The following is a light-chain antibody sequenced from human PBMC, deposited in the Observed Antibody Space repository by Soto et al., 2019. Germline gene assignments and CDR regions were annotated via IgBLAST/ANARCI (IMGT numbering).Light chain of an antibody. Sequence: QSALTQPASVSGSPGQSITISCTGTSSDVGGYNYVSWFQQHPGKAPKLKIYEVSNRPSGVSNRFSGSKSGYTASLTISELQAEDEVDYYCTSFISSSTWVFGGGTKVTVL. CDR2: EVS. CDR3: TSFISSSTWV. J-gene: IGLJ3*02. CDR1: SSDVGGYNY. V-gene: IGLV2-14*03.